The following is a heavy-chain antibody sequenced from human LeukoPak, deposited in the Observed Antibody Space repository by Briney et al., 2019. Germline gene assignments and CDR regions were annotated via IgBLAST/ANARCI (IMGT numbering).Heavy chain of an antibody. Sequence: NPSETLSLTCTVSGGSISSGDYYWSWIRQPPGKGLEWIGCIYYSGSTYYNPSLKSRVTISVDTSKNQFSLKLSSVTAADTAVYYCASSIVVVPAAMDYYYMDVWGKGTTVTVSS. CDR1: GGSISSGDYY. CDR3: ASSIVVVPAAMDYYYMDV. D-gene: IGHD2-2*01. V-gene: IGHV4-30-4*08. CDR2: IYYSGST. J-gene: IGHJ6*03.